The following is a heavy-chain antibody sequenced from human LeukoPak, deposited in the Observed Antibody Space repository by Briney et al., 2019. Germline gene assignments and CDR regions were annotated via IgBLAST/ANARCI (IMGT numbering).Heavy chain of an antibody. V-gene: IGHV1-18*01. J-gene: IGHJ6*03. CDR3: ARRHYYYYMDV. Sequence: ASVQVSCKASGYTFTSYGISWVRQAPGQGLEWMGWISAYNGNTNYAQKLQGRVTMTTDTSTSTDYMELRSLRSDDTAVYYCARRHYYYYMDVWGKGTTVTVSS. CDR1: GYTFTSYG. CDR2: ISAYNGNT.